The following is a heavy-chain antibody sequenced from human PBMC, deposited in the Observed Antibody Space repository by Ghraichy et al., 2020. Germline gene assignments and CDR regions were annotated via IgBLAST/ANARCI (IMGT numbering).Heavy chain of an antibody. J-gene: IGHJ6*03. V-gene: IGHV4-34*01. D-gene: IGHD4-11*01. Sequence: SETLSLTCAVYGGSFSGYYWSWIRQPPGKGLEWIGEINHSGSTNYNPSLKSRVTISVDTSKNQFSLKLSSVTAADTAVYYCAMRVRDYRPPADFKLPTGRPKNLNYYYYYYMDVWGKGTTVTVSS. CDR1: GGSFSGYY. CDR3: AMRVRDYRPPADFKLPTGRPKNLNYYYYYYMDV. CDR2: INHSGST.